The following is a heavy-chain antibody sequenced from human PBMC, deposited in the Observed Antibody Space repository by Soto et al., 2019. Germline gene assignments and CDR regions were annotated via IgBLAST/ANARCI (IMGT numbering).Heavy chain of an antibody. V-gene: IGHV3-33*01. CDR2: IWYDGSNK. CDR1: GFTFSSYG. D-gene: IGHD2-2*01. Sequence: QVQLVESGGGVVQPGRSLRLSCAASGFTFSSYGMHWVRQAPGKGLEWVAVIWYDGSNKYYADSVKGRFTISRDNSKNTLYLQMNSLRAEDTAVYYCATEIVVVPDAPDDAFDLWGQGTMVTVSS. CDR3: ATEIVVVPDAPDDAFDL. J-gene: IGHJ3*01.